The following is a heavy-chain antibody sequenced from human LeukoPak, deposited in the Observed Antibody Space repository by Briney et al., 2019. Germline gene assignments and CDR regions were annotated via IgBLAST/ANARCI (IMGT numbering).Heavy chain of an antibody. CDR2: IIPIFTTT. CDR1: GGTFSNFG. V-gene: IGHV1-69*13. J-gene: IGHJ4*02. Sequence: SVKVSCKASGGTFSNFGISWVRQAPGQGLEWMGGIIPIFTTTNYAQKFRGRVTITAHESTSTAYLELSSLTSEDTAVYYCARDPLAASAPGYFDYWGQGTLVTVSS. CDR3: ARDPLAASAPGYFDY. D-gene: IGHD6-13*01.